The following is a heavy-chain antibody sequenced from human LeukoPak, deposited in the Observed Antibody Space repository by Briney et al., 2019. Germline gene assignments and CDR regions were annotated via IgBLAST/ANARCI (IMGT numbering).Heavy chain of an antibody. J-gene: IGHJ3*02. CDR1: GYTFTGYY. Sequence: ASVKVSCKGSGYTFTGYYMHWVRQAPGQGLEWMGWINANSGGTNYAQKFQGRVTMTRDTSISTAYMELSRLRSDDTAVYYCARDRNSLVVVSAASSAFDIWGQGTMVTVSS. V-gene: IGHV1-2*02. CDR2: INANSGGT. D-gene: IGHD2-2*01. CDR3: ARDRNSLVVVSAASSAFDI.